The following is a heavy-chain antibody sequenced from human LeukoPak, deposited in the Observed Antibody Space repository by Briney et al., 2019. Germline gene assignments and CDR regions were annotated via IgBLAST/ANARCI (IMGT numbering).Heavy chain of an antibody. CDR2: IYHSGST. Sequence: SETLSLTCAVSGGSISSGGYSWSWIRQPPGKGLEWIGYIYHSGSTYYNPSLKSRVTISVDRSKNQFSLKLSSVTAADTAVYYCASQGGDAFDIWGQGTMVTDSS. CDR1: GGSISSGGYS. D-gene: IGHD3-16*01. CDR3: ASQGGDAFDI. J-gene: IGHJ3*02. V-gene: IGHV4-30-2*01.